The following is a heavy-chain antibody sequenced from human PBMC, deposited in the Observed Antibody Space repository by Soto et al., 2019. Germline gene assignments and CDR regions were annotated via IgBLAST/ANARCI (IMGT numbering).Heavy chain of an antibody. J-gene: IGHJ6*02. CDR1: GFTFDDYT. CDR3: AKDNEVGATTWYYYYGMDV. Sequence: GGSLRLSCAASGFTFDDYTMHWVRQAPGKGLEWVSLISWDGGSTYYADSVKGRFTISRDNSKNSLYLQMNSLRTEDTALYYCAKDNEVGATTWYYYYGMDVWGQGTTVTVSS. V-gene: IGHV3-43*01. D-gene: IGHD1-26*01. CDR2: ISWDGGST.